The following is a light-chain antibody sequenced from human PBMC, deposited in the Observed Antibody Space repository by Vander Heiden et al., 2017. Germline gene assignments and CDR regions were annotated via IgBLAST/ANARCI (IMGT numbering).Light chain of an antibody. Sequence: QSALTQSASASGSPGQSVTISCTGTSSDVGAYRYVSWYQQHPGKAHKLLIHEGFKRASGAPERFSGSKSGNTASLPVSGLQDDDEADYYCSAYAGSNNWIFGGGTKVTVL. CDR3: SAYAGSNNWI. CDR1: SSDVGAYRY. J-gene: IGLJ2*01. V-gene: IGLV2-8*01. CDR2: EGF.